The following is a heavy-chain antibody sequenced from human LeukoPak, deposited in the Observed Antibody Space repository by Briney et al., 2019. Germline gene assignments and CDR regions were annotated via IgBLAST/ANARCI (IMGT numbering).Heavy chain of an antibody. V-gene: IGHV3-23*01. Sequence: PGGSLRLSCAASGFTFSSYAMSWVRQDPGKGLEWVSAISGSGGSTYYADSVKGRFTISRDNSKNTLYLQMNSLRAEDTAVYYCAKRASGSGTSLYYFDYWGQGTLVTVSS. CDR3: AKRASGSGTSLYYFDY. D-gene: IGHD3-10*01. J-gene: IGHJ4*02. CDR2: ISGSGGST. CDR1: GFTFSSYA.